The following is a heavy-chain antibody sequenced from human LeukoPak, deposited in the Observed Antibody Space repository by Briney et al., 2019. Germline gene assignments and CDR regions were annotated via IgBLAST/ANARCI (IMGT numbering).Heavy chain of an antibody. V-gene: IGHV6-1*01. D-gene: IGHD5-24*01. Sequence: SQTLSLTCAISGDSVSSNTTACIWIRQSPSRGLEWLGRTYYRSKWYNDYAISVKSRITINPDTSKNHFSLQLNSVTAEDTAVYYCVRGGQGDGYSADEAFDFWGQGTVVTVSS. CDR1: GDSVSSNTTA. CDR2: TYYRSKWYN. J-gene: IGHJ3*01. CDR3: VRGGQGDGYSADEAFDF.